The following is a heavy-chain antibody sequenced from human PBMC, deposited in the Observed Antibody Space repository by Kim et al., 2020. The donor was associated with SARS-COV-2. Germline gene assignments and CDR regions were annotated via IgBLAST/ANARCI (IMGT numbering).Heavy chain of an antibody. D-gene: IGHD3-10*01. CDR3: ARGAVRGVIGWFDP. J-gene: IGHJ5*02. V-gene: IGHV3-13*01. Sequence: PGSGKGRFTISREKAKKSLYLQMNSLRAGDTAVYYCARGAVRGVIGWFDPWGQGTLVTVSS.